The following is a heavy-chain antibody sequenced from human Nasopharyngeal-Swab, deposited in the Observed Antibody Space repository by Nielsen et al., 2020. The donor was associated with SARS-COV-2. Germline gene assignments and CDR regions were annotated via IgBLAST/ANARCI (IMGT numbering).Heavy chain of an antibody. D-gene: IGHD5-18*01. V-gene: IGHV2-70*04. J-gene: IGHJ4*02. CDR1: GFSLSTSGMR. Sequence: SGPTLVKPTQTLTLTCTFSGFSLSTSGMRVSWIRQPPGKALEWLARIDWDDDKFYSTSLKTRLTISKDTSKNRVVLTMTNMDPVGTATYYCARVDVDTSMTHWGQGTLVTVSS. CDR2: IDWDDDK. CDR3: ARVDVDTSMTH.